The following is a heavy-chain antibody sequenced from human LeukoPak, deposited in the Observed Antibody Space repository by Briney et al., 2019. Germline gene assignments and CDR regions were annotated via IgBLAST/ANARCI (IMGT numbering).Heavy chain of an antibody. D-gene: IGHD3-22*01. CDR2: IYNSGST. CDR1: GGSISSYY. CDR3: AGDSSGYYYGGEFDY. Sequence: SETLSLTCTVSGGSISSYYWSWIRQPPGKGLEWIGYIYNSGSTNYNPSLKSRVTISVDTSKNQFSLKLSSVTAADTAVYYCAGDSSGYYYGGEFDYWGQGTLVTVSS. J-gene: IGHJ4*02. V-gene: IGHV4-59*01.